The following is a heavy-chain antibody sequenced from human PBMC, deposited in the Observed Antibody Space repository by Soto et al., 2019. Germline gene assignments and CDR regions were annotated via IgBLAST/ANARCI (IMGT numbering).Heavy chain of an antibody. D-gene: IGHD6-19*01. Sequence: QVQLVESGGGVVQPGRSLRLSCAASGFTFSSYGMHWVRQAPGKGLEWVAVISYDGSNKYYADSVKGRFTISRDNSKNTLYLQMNSLRAEDTAVYYCATRYSSGWYLWGRGTLVTVSS. CDR2: ISYDGSNK. V-gene: IGHV3-30*03. CDR3: ATRYSSGWYL. J-gene: IGHJ4*02. CDR1: GFTFSSYG.